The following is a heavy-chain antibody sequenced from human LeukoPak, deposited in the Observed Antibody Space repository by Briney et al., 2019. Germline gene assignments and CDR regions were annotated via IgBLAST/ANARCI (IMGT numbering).Heavy chain of an antibody. V-gene: IGHV4-31*03. CDR3: ATGGRITMVRGPRADAFDI. D-gene: IGHD3-10*01. CDR1: GGSISSGGYY. CDR2: IFYSGST. Sequence: SETLSLTCTVSGGSISSGGYYWSWIRQHPGKGLEWIGHIFYSGSTYYNPSLKSRVSISVDTSKNQLSLKLSSVSAADTAVYYCATGGRITMVRGPRADAFDIWGQGTMVTVSS. J-gene: IGHJ3*02.